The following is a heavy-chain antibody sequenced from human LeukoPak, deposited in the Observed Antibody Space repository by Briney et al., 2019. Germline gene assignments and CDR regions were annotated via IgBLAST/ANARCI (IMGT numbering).Heavy chain of an antibody. CDR3: AKVSIVVVTAPGFDY. J-gene: IGHJ4*02. D-gene: IGHD2-21*02. CDR2: ISGSGGWI. CDR1: GFTFSSYA. Sequence: GGSLRLSCAASGFTFSSYAMSWVRQAPGKGLEWVSAISGSGGWIYYGDSVKGRFTISRDSSKNTLYLQMNSLRAEDTAAYSCAKVSIVVVTAPGFDYWGQGTLVTVSS. V-gene: IGHV3-23*01.